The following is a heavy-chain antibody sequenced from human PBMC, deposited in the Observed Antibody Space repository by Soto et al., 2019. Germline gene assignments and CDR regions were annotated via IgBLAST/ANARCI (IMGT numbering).Heavy chain of an antibody. V-gene: IGHV1-3*01. CDR3: VRRHVSASGIDWIDP. D-gene: IGHD1-1*01. CDR2: LNAASGDT. Sequence: ASVKVSCKASGYTFTNYGIHWVRQAPGQRLEWMGWLNAASGDTIYSPRFQGRVTITRDTSASTAYMELSSLRSEDTAVYYCVRRHVSASGIDWIDPWGQGTLVTVS. J-gene: IGHJ5*02. CDR1: GYTFTNYG.